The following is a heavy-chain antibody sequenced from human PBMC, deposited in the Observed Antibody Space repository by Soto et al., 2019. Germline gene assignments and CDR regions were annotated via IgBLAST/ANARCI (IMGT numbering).Heavy chain of an antibody. J-gene: IGHJ4*02. Sequence: ASVKVSGKASGGTFSSYAISWVRQAPGQGLEWMGGIIPIFGTANYAQKFQGRVTITADESTSTAYMELSSLRSEDTAVYYCARGITFGGVIVIYYFDYWGQGTLVTVSS. CDR3: ARGITFGGVIVIYYFDY. CDR2: IIPIFGTA. D-gene: IGHD3-16*02. V-gene: IGHV1-69*13. CDR1: GGTFSSYA.